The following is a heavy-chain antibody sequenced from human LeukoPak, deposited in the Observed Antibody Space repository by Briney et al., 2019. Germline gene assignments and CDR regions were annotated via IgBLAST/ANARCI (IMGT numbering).Heavy chain of an antibody. J-gene: IGHJ4*02. Sequence: SGGSLRLSCAGSGFTFSDFWMTWVRQTPGKGLEWVSYISSSGSTIYYADSVKGRFTISRDNAKNSLYLQMNSLRAEDTAVYYCARQLRAPKTEGTPIDYWGQGTLVTVSS. V-gene: IGHV3-11*04. CDR2: ISSSGSTI. CDR1: GFTFSDFW. D-gene: IGHD1-14*01. CDR3: ARQLRAPKTEGTPIDY.